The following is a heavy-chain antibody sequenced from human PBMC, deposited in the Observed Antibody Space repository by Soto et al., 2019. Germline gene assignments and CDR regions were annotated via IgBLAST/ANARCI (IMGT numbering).Heavy chain of an antibody. CDR3: AKGVGDYCSSTSCRVYYYYYGMDV. CDR2: LRIGGSIT. V-gene: IGHV3-23*01. J-gene: IGHJ6*02. D-gene: IGHD2-2*01. CDR1: GFTFSNYA. Sequence: EVQLLESGGGLVQPGGSLRLSCAASGFTFSNYAMSWVRQAPGKGLEWVSTLRIGGSITYYADSVKGRFTVSRDNSKNTLYLLMNGLRAEDTAVYYCAKGVGDYCSSTSCRVYYYYYGMDVWGQGTTVTVSS.